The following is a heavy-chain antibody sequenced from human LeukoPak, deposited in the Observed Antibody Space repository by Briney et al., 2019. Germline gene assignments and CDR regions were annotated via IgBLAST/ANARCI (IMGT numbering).Heavy chain of an antibody. D-gene: IGHD3-10*01. Sequence: PSETLSLTCAVYGGSFSGYYWSWIRQPPGKGLEWIGEINHSGSTNYNPSLKSRVTISVDTSKNQFSLKLSSVTAADTAVYYCARAQSRHYGSGSLFDYWGQGTLVTVSS. V-gene: IGHV4-34*01. CDR1: GGSFSGYY. J-gene: IGHJ4*02. CDR2: INHSGST. CDR3: ARAQSRHYGSGSLFDY.